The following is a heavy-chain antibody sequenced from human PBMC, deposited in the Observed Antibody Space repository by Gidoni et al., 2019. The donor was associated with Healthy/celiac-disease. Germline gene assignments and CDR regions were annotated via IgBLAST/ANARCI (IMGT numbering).Heavy chain of an antibody. Sequence: EVQLLESGGGLVQPGGSLRLSCAASGFTFSSYAMSWVRQAPGKGLEWVSAISGSGGSTYYADSVKGRFTISRDNSKNTLYLQMNSLRAEDTAVYYCAKDPGAGYDFWSGYYYFDYWGQGTLVTVSS. V-gene: IGHV3-23*01. CDR2: ISGSGGST. D-gene: IGHD3-3*01. J-gene: IGHJ4*02. CDR3: AKDPGAGYDFWSGYYYFDY. CDR1: GFTFSSYA.